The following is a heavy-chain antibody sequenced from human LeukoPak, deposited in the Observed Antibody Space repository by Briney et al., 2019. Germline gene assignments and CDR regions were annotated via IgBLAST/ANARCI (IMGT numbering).Heavy chain of an antibody. V-gene: IGHV3-53*01. Sequence: QTGGSLRLSCAASGFIVSTKYMSWVRQAPGKGLEWVSVISSGGSTYYADSVKGRFTISRDNSKNTLYLQMNTLRAEDTAVYYCAREDGKSPVGYYGMDVWGQGTTVTVSS. CDR2: ISSGGST. CDR3: AREDGKSPVGYYGMDV. D-gene: IGHD4-23*01. CDR1: GFIVSTKY. J-gene: IGHJ6*02.